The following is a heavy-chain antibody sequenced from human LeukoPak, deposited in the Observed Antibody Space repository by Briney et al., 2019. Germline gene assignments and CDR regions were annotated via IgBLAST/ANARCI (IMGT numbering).Heavy chain of an antibody. D-gene: IGHD6-19*01. CDR1: GFTFDDYA. Sequence: GRSLRLSCAASGFTFDDYAMHWVRQAPGKGLEWVSGISWNSGSIGYADSVKGRFTISRDNAKNSLYLQMNSLRAEDTAVYYCAGGSLYSSGWYGAFDIWGQGTMVTVSS. CDR3: AGGSLYSSGWYGAFDI. CDR2: ISWNSGSI. V-gene: IGHV3-9*01. J-gene: IGHJ3*02.